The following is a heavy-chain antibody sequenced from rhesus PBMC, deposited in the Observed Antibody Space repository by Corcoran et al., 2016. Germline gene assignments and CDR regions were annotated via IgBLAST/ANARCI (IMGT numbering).Heavy chain of an antibody. J-gene: IGHJ4*01. V-gene: IGHV4-65*01. D-gene: IGHD4-23*01. CDR1: GVSVSSSNG. CDR2: IRGSSVST. Sequence: QVQLQESGPGLVKPSETLSLTCAVSGVSVSSSNGWSWFRQPPGKGLELIGYIRGSSVSTYYNPTLKSRVTISTDTSKNQFSLKLSSVTAADTAVYYCAQSPTLYSNYVYFDYWGQGVLVTVSS. CDR3: AQSPTLYSNYVYFDY.